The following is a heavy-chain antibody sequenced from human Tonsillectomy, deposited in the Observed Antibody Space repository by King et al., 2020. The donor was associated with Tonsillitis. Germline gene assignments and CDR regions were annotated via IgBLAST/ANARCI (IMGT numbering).Heavy chain of an antibody. D-gene: IGHD3-22*01. Sequence: QLQESGPGLVKPSETLSLTCTVSGGSISSYYWSWIRQPPGKGLEWIGYIYYSGSTNYNPSLKSRVTISVDTSKNPFSLKLSSVTAADTAVYYCARAGDYYDSSGYYGSYYFDYWGQGTLVTVSS. V-gene: IGHV4-59*01. CDR2: IYYSGST. CDR1: GGSISSYY. J-gene: IGHJ4*02. CDR3: ARAGDYYDSSGYYGSYYFDY.